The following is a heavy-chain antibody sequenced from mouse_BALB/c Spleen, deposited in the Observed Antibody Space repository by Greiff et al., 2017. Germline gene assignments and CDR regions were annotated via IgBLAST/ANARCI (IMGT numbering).Heavy chain of an antibody. Sequence: EVKLMESGGGLVQPEGSLRLSCATSGFTFTDYYMSWVRQPPGKALEWLGFIRNKANGYTTEYSASVKGRFTISRDNSQSILYLQMNTLRAEDSATYYCARDMRDYDGAMDYWGQGTSVTVSS. V-gene: IGHV7-3*02. CDR1: GFTFTDYY. J-gene: IGHJ4*01. CDR2: IRNKANGYTT. D-gene: IGHD2-4*01. CDR3: ARDMRDYDGAMDY.